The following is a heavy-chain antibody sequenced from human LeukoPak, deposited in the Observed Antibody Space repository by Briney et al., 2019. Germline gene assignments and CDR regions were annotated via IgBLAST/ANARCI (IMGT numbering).Heavy chain of an antibody. CDR2: INHSGST. Sequence: SETLSLTCAVYGGSFSGYYWSWIRQPPGKGLEWIGEINHSGSTNYNPSLKSRVTISVDTSKNQFSLKLNSVTAADTAVYYCASVPPRGYVWGKGTTVTVSS. J-gene: IGHJ6*04. V-gene: IGHV4-34*01. D-gene: IGHD5-12*01. CDR3: ASVPPRGYV. CDR1: GGSFSGYY.